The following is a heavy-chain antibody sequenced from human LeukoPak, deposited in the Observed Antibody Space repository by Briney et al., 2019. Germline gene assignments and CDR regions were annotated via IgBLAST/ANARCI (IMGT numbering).Heavy chain of an antibody. Sequence: SQTLSLTCTVSGGSISSGGYYWSWIRQHPGKGLEWIGYIYYSGSTYYNPSLKSRVTISVDTSKNQFSLKLSSVTAADTAVYYCARDRPGSSPSFDYWGQGTLVTVSS. CDR3: ARDRPGSSPSFDY. CDR1: GGSISSGGYY. J-gene: IGHJ4*02. CDR2: IYYSGST. V-gene: IGHV4-31*03. D-gene: IGHD6-13*01.